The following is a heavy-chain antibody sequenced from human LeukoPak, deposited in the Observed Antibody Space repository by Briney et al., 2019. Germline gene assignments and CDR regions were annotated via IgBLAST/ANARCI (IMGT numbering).Heavy chain of an antibody. CDR1: GGSISSYY. CDR3: ARDNPRYCSSTSCSRGFDY. V-gene: IGHV4-59*12. J-gene: IGHJ4*02. CDR2: IYYSGST. D-gene: IGHD2-2*01. Sequence: PSETLSLTCTVSGGSISSYYWSWIRQPPGKGLEWIGYIYYSGSTNYNPSLKSRVTISVDRSKNQFSLKLSSVTAADTAVYYCARDNPRYCSSTSCSRGFDYWGQGTLVTVSS.